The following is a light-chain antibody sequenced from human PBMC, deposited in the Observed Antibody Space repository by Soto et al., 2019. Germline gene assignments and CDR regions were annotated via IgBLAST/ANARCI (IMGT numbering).Light chain of an antibody. Sequence: QLVLTQSPSASASLGASVKLTCTLSSGHSSYAIAWHQQQPEKGPRYLMKLNSDGSHSKGDGIPDRFSGSSSGAESYLTITSLQSEDEADYYCQTGGTGLDVVGTGTKDTVL. CDR2: LNSDGSH. CDR3: QTGGTGLDV. CDR1: SGHSSYA. V-gene: IGLV4-69*01. J-gene: IGLJ1*01.